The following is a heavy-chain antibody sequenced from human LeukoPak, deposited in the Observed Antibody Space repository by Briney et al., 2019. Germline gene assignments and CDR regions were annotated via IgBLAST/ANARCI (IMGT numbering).Heavy chain of an antibody. D-gene: IGHD2-2*01. CDR1: GGTFISYA. CDR3: AREIVVVPAAPKDYYYGMDV. J-gene: IGHJ6*02. Sequence: VQVSCKASGGTFISYAISWVRQAPGQGVEWMGRIIPILGIANYSQKFEGRVTITADKSTSTAYMELSSLRSEDTAVYYCAREIVVVPAAPKDYYYGMDVWGQGTTVTVSS. V-gene: IGHV1-69*04. CDR2: IIPILGIA.